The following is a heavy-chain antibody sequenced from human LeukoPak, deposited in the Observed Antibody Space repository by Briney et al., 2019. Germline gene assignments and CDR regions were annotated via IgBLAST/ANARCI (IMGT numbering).Heavy chain of an antibody. V-gene: IGHV4-59*06. CDR1: GVSISSYY. D-gene: IGHD3-3*01. Sequence: SETLSLTCTVSGVSISSYYWSWIRQHPGKGLEWIGYIYYSGSTYYNPSLKSRVTISVDTSKNQFSLKLSSVTAADTAVYYCARVTRSDFWSLDYWGQGTLVTVSS. J-gene: IGHJ4*02. CDR2: IYYSGST. CDR3: ARVTRSDFWSLDY.